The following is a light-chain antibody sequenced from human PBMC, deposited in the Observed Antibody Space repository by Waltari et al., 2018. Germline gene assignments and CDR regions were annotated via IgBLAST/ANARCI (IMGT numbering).Light chain of an antibody. J-gene: IGLJ2*01. CDR3: QVWESRSDPF. V-gene: IGLV3-21*01. CDR2: DDS. CDR1: NIGCKS. Sequence: YVLTLPPSASVAPGETAQLTCGGNNIGCKSVCWYQPKPGQAPGLVIYDDSDRPSRIPERFSGSNSGNTATLTISRVEGGDEADYHCQVWESRSDPFFGGGTKLTVL.